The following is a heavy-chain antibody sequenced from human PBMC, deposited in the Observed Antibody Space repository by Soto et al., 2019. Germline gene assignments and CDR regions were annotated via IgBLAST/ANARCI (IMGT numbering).Heavy chain of an antibody. CDR3: AKELDFNTLRFDY. V-gene: IGHV3-30*18. J-gene: IGHJ4*02. CDR2: ISFDGSYQ. Sequence: QVQLVESGGGAVQPGRSLRLSCAASGFTFSIYGMHWVRQAPGKGLEWVAVISFDGSYQYYADSVKGRFTISRDNSRNTLYLQMNSLRAEDAAIYYCAKELDFNTLRFDYWGQGTLVTVSS. D-gene: IGHD3-3*01. CDR1: GFTFSIYG.